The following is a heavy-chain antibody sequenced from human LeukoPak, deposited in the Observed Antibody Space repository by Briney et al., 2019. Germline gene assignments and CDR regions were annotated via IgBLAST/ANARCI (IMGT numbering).Heavy chain of an antibody. CDR3: AKDYEPLVGVHRWGDWFDP. CDR2: ISGTGGST. V-gene: IGHV3-23*01. CDR1: GFTFSTYA. D-gene: IGHD1-26*01. J-gene: IGHJ5*02. Sequence: GGSLRFSCAASGFTFSTYAMTWVRQAPGKGLEWVSLISGTGGSTYYADSVKGRFTISRDNSKNTLYLQMNSLRAEDTAVYYCAKDYEPLVGVHRWGDWFDPWGQGTLATVSS.